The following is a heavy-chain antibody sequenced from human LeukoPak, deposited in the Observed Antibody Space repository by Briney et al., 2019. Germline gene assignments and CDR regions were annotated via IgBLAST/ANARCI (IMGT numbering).Heavy chain of an antibody. J-gene: IGHJ4*02. D-gene: IGHD5-18*01. CDR3: ARDQDSDAHAAH. Sequence: PGGSLRLSCAASGFTVSSNYMSWVRQAPGKGLEWVSVIYSGGTTYYADSVKGRFTISRDNSKNTLHLQMDSLRAEDTAVYYCARDQDSDAHAAHWGQGTLVTVSS. V-gene: IGHV3-66*01. CDR2: IYSGGTT. CDR1: GFTVSSNY.